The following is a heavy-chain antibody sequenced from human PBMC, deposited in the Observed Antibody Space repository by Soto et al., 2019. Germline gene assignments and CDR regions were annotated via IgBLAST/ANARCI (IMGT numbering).Heavy chain of an antibody. CDR1: VFSISDYE. V-gene: IGHV3-48*03. CDR3: ARNPSGQWVVPLYCDL. Sequence: SLRLSCSASVFSISDYEMNWFRQAPGKGLEWVSYISGSGSTVYYADSVKGRFTISRDNAKNSVFLQINTLRVEDAAIYYCARNPSGQWVVPLYCDLWGQGTLVTVSS. CDR2: ISGSGSTV. J-gene: IGHJ4*02. D-gene: IGHD6-19*01.